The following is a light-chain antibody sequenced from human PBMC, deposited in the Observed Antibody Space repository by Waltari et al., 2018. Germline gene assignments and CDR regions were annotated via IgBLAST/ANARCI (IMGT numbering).Light chain of an antibody. CDR2: GGS. J-gene: IGKJ2*03. Sequence: DIVMTQTPLSLPITPGEPASISCRSSQSLLYSNGNTYLHWYLQKPGQSPHLLIYGGSNRVSGVPDRFSGSGSGTDFTLKISKVEAEDVGVYFCVQTIAFPYSFGQGTKVEIK. CDR1: QSLLYSNGNTY. V-gene: IGKV2-40*01. CDR3: VQTIAFPYS.